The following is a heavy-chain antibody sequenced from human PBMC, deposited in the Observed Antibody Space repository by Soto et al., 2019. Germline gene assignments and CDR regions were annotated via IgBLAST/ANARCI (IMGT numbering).Heavy chain of an antibody. CDR1: GGTFSSYA. D-gene: IGHD3-10*01. J-gene: IGHJ4*02. V-gene: IGHV1-69*12. CDR2: IIPIFGTA. CDR3: TSTSLSGNSESDY. Sequence: QVQLVQSGAAVKKPGSSVKVSCKASGGTFSSYAISWVRQAPGQGLEWMGGIIPIFGTANYAQKFQGRVTITADEPTSTTYMELSSLRSDDTAVYYCTSTSLSGNSESDYWGQGTMVTVSS.